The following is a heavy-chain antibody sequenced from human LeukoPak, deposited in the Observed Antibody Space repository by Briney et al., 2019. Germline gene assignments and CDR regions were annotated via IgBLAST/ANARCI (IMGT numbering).Heavy chain of an antibody. CDR3: ASNPSEGY. D-gene: IGHD6-6*01. Sequence: GGSLRLSCAASGFTFSSYGMHWVRQAPGKGLEWVADIWYDGSNEYYGDSVKGRFTISRDNSKNTLYLEMNSLRVGDTAVYYCASNPSEGYWGQGTLVTVSS. J-gene: IGHJ4*02. CDR1: GFTFSSYG. CDR2: IWYDGSNE. V-gene: IGHV3-33*01.